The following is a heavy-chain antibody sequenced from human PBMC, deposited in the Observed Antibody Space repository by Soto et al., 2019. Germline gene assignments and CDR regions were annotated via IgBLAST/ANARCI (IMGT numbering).Heavy chain of an antibody. CDR2: IYYSGST. D-gene: IGHD5-18*01. CDR3: ARDSRGYSYGYVDY. Sequence: QVQLQESGPGLVKPSQTLSLTCTVSGGSISSGGYYWSWIRQHPGKGLEWIGYIYYSGSTYYNPSLKSRVTISVDTSKNQFSLKLSAVTAADTAVYYCARDSRGYSYGYVDYWGQGTLVTVSS. CDR1: GGSISSGGYY. V-gene: IGHV4-31*03. J-gene: IGHJ4*02.